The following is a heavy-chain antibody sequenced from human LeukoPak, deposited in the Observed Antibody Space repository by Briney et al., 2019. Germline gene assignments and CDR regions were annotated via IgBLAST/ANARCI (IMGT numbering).Heavy chain of an antibody. J-gene: IGHJ4*02. CDR2: TRRNSGSI. CDR3: AKVSVVVTAINARDDFDY. V-gene: IGHV3-9*01. Sequence: QAGGYLCLYCAAYSFTFYDYAWHRHRHGPGQGLEWVSSTRRNSGSIDCADTVKGRFTISRDYAKHSLYLQMDSLIAEGTALYYCAKVSVVVTAINARDDFDYWGQGTLVTVSS. D-gene: IGHD2-21*02. CDR1: SFTFYDYA.